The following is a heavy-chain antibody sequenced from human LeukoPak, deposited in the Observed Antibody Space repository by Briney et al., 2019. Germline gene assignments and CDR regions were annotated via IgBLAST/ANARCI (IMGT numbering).Heavy chain of an antibody. CDR2: VHYSGNS. V-gene: IGHV4-39*07. J-gene: IGHJ4*02. CDR1: GGSISSNNYY. CDR3: ARLRSGGQVARVYFDY. D-gene: IGHD5-12*01. Sequence: SETLSLTCTVSGGSISSNNYYWGWIRQPPGKGLEWIGSVHYSGNSYYNSSLKSRVIISVDTSKNQLSLQLSSVTAADTAVYYCARLRSGGQVARVYFDYWGQGTLVTVSS.